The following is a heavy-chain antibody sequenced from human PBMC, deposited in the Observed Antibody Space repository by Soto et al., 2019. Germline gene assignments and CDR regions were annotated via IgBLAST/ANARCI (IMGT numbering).Heavy chain of an antibody. CDR1: GGSFSGYY. D-gene: IGHD3-16*02. Sequence: PSETLSLTCAVYGGSFSGYYWSWIRQPPGKGLEWIGEINHSGSTNYNPSLKSRVTISVDTSKNQFSLKLSSVTAADTAVYYCARGEGRLGELSLYSYYFDYWGQRPLVTVSS. V-gene: IGHV4-34*01. CDR2: INHSGST. CDR3: ARGEGRLGELSLYSYYFDY. J-gene: IGHJ4*02.